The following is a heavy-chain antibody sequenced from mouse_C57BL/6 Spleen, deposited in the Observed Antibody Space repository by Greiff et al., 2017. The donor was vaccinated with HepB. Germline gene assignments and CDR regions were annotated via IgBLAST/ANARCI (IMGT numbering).Heavy chain of an antibody. Sequence: QVQLQQPGAELVMPGASVKLSCKASGYTFTSYWMHWVKQRPGQGLEWIGEIDPSDSYTNYNQKFKGKSTLTVDKSSSTAYMQLSSLTSEDSAVYYCALKGHNYAMGYWGQGTSVTVSS. CDR2: IDPSDSYT. CDR3: ALKGHNYAMGY. V-gene: IGHV1-69*01. D-gene: IGHD3-3*01. J-gene: IGHJ4*01. CDR1: GYTFTSYW.